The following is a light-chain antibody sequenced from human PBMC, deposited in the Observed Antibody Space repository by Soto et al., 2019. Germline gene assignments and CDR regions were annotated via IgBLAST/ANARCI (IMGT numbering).Light chain of an antibody. CDR1: QSVRSIY. CDR3: QKYDKWNRK. J-gene: IGKJ1*01. V-gene: IGKV3-15*01. Sequence: EIMWTHSPFTLSLSPGERSTLSCRASQSVRSIYLAWYQQKSGQAPRLLMYGAYNRASGIPARFSGSGSGKEFTLTISSMQSADFAVYYCQKYDKWNRKFGQGTKVDIK. CDR2: GAY.